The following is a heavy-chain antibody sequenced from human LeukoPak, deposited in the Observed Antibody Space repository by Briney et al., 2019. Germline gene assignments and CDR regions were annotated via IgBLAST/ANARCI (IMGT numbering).Heavy chain of an antibody. Sequence: SETLSLTCTVSGDSISSYYWGWIRQPPGKGLEWIGYIYYSGTTTNYNPSLKSRVTISAETSKNQLSLKLSSVTAADTAVCYCARGVAVGYSYGFTDYWGQGTLVTVSS. J-gene: IGHJ4*02. D-gene: IGHD5-18*01. CDR3: ARGVAVGYSYGFTDY. CDR2: IYYSGTTT. CDR1: GDSISSYY. V-gene: IGHV4-59*01.